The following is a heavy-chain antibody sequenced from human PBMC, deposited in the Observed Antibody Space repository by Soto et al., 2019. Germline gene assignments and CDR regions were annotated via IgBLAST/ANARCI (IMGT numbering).Heavy chain of an antibody. J-gene: IGHJ5*02. D-gene: IGHD3-10*01. V-gene: IGHV1-2*02. CDR1: GYSFIEYY. Sequence: ASVKVSCKASGYSFIEYYIHWVRQAPGQGLEWMGWISPRSGGTNYAQKFRGRVTITSDTSINTAYMELTSLSSDDTAVYYCTKKGGGPFPFDPWGQGTRVTVSS. CDR3: TKKGGGPFPFDP. CDR2: ISPRSGGT.